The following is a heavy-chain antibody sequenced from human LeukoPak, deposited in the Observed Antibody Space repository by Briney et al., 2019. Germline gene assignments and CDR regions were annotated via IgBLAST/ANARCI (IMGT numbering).Heavy chain of an antibody. CDR2: IYYSGTT. V-gene: IGHV4-59*01. D-gene: IGHD6-13*01. Sequence: SETLSLTCTVSGGSISSYYWSWIRQPPGKGLEWIGYIYYSGTTNYNPSLKSRVTISVDTSKNQFSLKLSSVTAADTAVYYCARGVYIAAXQYAYWGQGTLVTV. CDR3: ARGVYIAAXQYAY. J-gene: IGHJ4*02. CDR1: GGSISSYY.